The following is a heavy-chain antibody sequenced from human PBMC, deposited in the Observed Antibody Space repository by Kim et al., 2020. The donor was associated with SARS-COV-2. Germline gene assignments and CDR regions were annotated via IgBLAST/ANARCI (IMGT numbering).Heavy chain of an antibody. J-gene: IGHJ3*02. CDR2: IYHSGST. Sequence: SETLSLTCTVSGYSISSGYYWGWIRQPPGKGLEWIGSIYHSGSTYYNPSLKSRVTISVDTSKNQFSLKLSSVTAADTAVYYCARITYYYDSSGYNDAFD. D-gene: IGHD3-22*01. CDR3: ARITYYYDSSGYNDAFD. CDR1: GYSISSGYY. V-gene: IGHV4-38-2*02.